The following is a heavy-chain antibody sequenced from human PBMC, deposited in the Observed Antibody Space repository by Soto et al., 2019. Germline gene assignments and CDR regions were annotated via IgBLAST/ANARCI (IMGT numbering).Heavy chain of an antibody. CDR1: GFTFSDHY. CDR2: IRKKANSYTT. J-gene: IGHJ6*02. CDR3: SRGGYCSTTCCHSDYYGMDV. D-gene: IGHD2-2*01. Sequence: EVQLVESGGGLVQPGGSLRLSCAASGFTFSDHYMDWVRQAPGKGLEWVGRIRKKANSYTTEYAASVKGRLTISRDDSKTAPILPMNMLKTEDTAVYYCSRGGYCSTTCCHSDYYGMDVWVQGTTVTVFS. V-gene: IGHV3-72*01.